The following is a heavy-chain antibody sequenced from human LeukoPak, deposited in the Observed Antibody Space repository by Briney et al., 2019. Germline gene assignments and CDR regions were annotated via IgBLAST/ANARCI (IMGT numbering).Heavy chain of an antibody. CDR2: ISGSGGST. CDR1: GFTFSSYA. D-gene: IGHD6-19*01. CDR3: ANHFYSSGWYYFDS. V-gene: IGHV3-23*01. J-gene: IGHJ4*02. Sequence: GGSLRLSCAASGFTFSSYAMSWVRQAPGKGLEWVSAISGSGGSTYYADPVTGRFTISRDNSKNTLYLQMNSLRAEDTAVYYCANHFYSSGWYYFDSWGQGTLVTVSS.